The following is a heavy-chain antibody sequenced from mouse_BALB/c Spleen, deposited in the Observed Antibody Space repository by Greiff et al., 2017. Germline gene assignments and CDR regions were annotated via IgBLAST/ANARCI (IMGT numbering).Heavy chain of an antibody. CDR3: ARRDYYYGSSPHAMDY. D-gene: IGHD1-1*01. CDR2: IYPGDGDT. J-gene: IGHJ4*01. CDR1: GYAFSSYW. V-gene: IGHV1-80*01. Sequence: LQESGAELVRPGSSVKISCKASGYAFSSYWMNWVKQRPGQGLEWIGQIYPGDGDTNYNGKFKGKATLTADKSSSTAYMQLSSLTSEDSAVYFCARRDYYYGSSPHAMDYWGQGTSVTVSS.